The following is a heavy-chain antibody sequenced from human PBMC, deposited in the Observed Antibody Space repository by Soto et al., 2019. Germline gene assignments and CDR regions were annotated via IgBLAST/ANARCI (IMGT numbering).Heavy chain of an antibody. J-gene: IGHJ5*02. Sequence: QLQLQESGSGLVKPSQTLSLTCAVSGGSISSGGYSWSWLRQPPGKVLEWIGYIYHSGSTYYNPYLKSRVTISVDRSKNQFSLKLSSVTAADTAVYYCARVGATPRTKYNWFDPWGQGTLVTVSS. V-gene: IGHV4-30-2*01. CDR2: IYHSGST. CDR3: ARVGATPRTKYNWFDP. CDR1: GGSISSGGYS. D-gene: IGHD3-16*01.